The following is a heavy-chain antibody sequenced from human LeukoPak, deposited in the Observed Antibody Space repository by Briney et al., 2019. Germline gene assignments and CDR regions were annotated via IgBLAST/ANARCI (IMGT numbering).Heavy chain of an antibody. CDR2: MNPNSCNT. CDR3: AREARRGVEVKAFDI. V-gene: IGHV1-8*01. Sequence: GASVKVSCKASGYTFTSYDINWVRQATGQGLEWMGWMNPNSCNTGHVQKFQGRVTMTRDTSIGTAYMELSSLTSEDTAVYYCAREARRGVEVKAFDIWGQGTMVTVSS. J-gene: IGHJ3*02. CDR1: GYTFTSYD. D-gene: IGHD1-1*01.